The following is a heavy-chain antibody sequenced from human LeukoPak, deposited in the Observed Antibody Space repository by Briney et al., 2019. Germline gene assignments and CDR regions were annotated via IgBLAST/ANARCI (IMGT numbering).Heavy chain of an antibody. CDR3: ARNLVGASEDYFDY. CDR2: IWYDGSNK. CDR1: GFTFSTYG. D-gene: IGHD1-26*01. Sequence: GGSLRLSCAASGFTFSTYGMHWVRQAPGKGLEWVAVIWYDGSNKNYADSVEGRFTISRDNSKNTLYLQMNSLRAEDTAVYYCARNLVGASEDYFDYWGQGTLVTVSS. J-gene: IGHJ4*02. V-gene: IGHV3-33*01.